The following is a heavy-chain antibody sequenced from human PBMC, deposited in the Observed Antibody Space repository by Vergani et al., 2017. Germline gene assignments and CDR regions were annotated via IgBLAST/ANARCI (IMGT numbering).Heavy chain of an antibody. D-gene: IGHD5-18*01. V-gene: IGHV3-7*03. CDR1: GFTFSSYW. CDR3: ARDRYSYGVYYYYGMDV. J-gene: IGHJ6*02. Sequence: EVQLVESGGGLVQPGGSLRLSCAASGFTFSSYWMSWVRQAPGKGLEWVANIKQDGSEKYYVDSVKGRFTISRDNAKNSLYLQMNSLRAEDTAVYYCARDRYSYGVYYYYGMDVWGQGTTVTVSS. CDR2: IKQDGSEK.